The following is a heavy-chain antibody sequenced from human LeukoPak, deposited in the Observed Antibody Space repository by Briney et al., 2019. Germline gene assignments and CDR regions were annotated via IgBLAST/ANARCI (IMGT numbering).Heavy chain of an antibody. CDR3: ARDRSSGLPHDF. V-gene: IGHV3-74*01. Sequence: GGSLRLSCAASGFTLSSYWMHWVRQAPGEGLVWVSRIYIDGRSISYADSVKGRFTISRDNAKNTLYLQMNSLRVEDTAVYFCARDRSSGLPHDFWGQGTLVTVST. CDR2: IYIDGRSI. D-gene: IGHD3-10*01. CDR1: GFTLSSYW. J-gene: IGHJ4*02.